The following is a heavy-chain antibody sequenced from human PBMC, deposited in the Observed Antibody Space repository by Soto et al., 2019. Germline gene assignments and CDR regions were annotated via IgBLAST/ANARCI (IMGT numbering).Heavy chain of an antibody. V-gene: IGHV4-34*01. CDR1: GGSFSGYY. J-gene: IGHJ4*02. D-gene: IGHD5-12*01. CDR2: INHSGST. Sequence: SETLSLTCAVYGGSFSGYYWSWIRQPPGKGLEWIGEINHSGSTNYNPSLKSRVTISVDTSKNQFSLKLSSVTAADTAVYYCARSNSGYEHIDYWGQGTLVTVSS. CDR3: ARSNSGYEHIDY.